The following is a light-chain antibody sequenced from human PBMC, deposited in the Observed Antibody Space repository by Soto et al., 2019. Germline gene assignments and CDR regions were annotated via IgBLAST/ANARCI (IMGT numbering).Light chain of an antibody. V-gene: IGKV3-15*01. J-gene: IGKJ2*01. CDR1: QSVSRN. Sequence: VMSQSPATLSVFKGEKATLSCRASQSVSRNLAWYQQKPGQAPRLLFYGASTRATGIPARFSGSGSGTEFTLTISSLQSEDFAVYYCQQYNTWPYTFGQ. CDR3: QQYNTWPYT. CDR2: GAS.